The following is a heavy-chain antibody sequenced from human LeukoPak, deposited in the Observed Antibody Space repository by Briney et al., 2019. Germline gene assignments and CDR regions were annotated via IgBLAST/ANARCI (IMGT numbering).Heavy chain of an antibody. CDR1: GYTFTSYY. J-gene: IGHJ6*02. D-gene: IGHD3-22*01. CDR2: INPSGGST. V-gene: IGHV1-46*01. CDR3: ARGGFITMKAGSYGMDV. Sequence: GASVKVSCKASGYTFTSYYMHWVRQAPGQGLEWMGIINPSGGSTSYAQKFQGRVTMTRDTSTSTVYMELSSLRSEDTAVYYCARGGFITMKAGSYGMDVWGQGTTVTVSS.